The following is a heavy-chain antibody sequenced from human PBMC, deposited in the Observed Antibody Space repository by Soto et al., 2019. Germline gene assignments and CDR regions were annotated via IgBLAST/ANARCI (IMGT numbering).Heavy chain of an antibody. CDR1: GFTFINYE. CDR2: ISSSGSTI. V-gene: IGHV3-48*03. CDR3: ARSDYYYYGMDV. D-gene: IGHD4-17*01. J-gene: IGHJ6*02. Sequence: PGGSLRLSCAASGFTFINYEMNWVRQAPGKGLEWVSYISSSGSTIYYADSVKGRFTISRDNAKNSLYLQINSLRAEETAVYYCARSDYYYYGMDVWGQGTTVTVSS.